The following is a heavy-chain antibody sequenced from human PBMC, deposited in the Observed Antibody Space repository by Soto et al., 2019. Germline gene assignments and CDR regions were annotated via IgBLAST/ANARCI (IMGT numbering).Heavy chain of an antibody. V-gene: IGHV4-30-4*01. CDR2: IYYSGST. J-gene: IGHJ5*02. CDR1: GGSISSGDYY. D-gene: IGHD3-10*01. Sequence: SETLSLTCTVSGGSISSGDYYWSWIRQPPGKGLEWIGYIYYSGSTYYNPSLKSRVTISVDTSKNQFSLKLSSVTAADTAVYYCARDAISMVRGTNNWFDPWGQGTLVTVSS. CDR3: ARDAISMVRGTNNWFDP.